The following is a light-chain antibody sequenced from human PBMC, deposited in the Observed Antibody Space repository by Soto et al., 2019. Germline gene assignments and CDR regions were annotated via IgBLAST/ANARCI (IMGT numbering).Light chain of an antibody. CDR3: LQHNSYPWT. CDR1: QGIRSD. CDR2: AAS. J-gene: IGKJ1*01. Sequence: DIQMTQSPSSLSASVGDRVTITCRASQGIRSDLAWYQQKPGKAPKRLIFAASSLQSGVPSRFSGSGAGTEFTRTISSLQPEDFATYYCLQHNSYPWTFGQGTKVEIK. V-gene: IGKV1-17*01.